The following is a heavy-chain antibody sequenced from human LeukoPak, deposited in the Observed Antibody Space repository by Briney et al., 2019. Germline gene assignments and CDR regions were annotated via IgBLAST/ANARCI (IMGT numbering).Heavy chain of an antibody. V-gene: IGHV1-2*02. J-gene: IGHJ4*02. D-gene: IGHD3-10*01. CDR1: GYTFTDSY. CDR3: ARDGRLTIFVRGIITEGSPPKD. Sequence: ASVKVSCKASGYTFTDSYMHWVRQAPGQGLEWMGWINPKTGGTNYAQRFQGRVTMTRDTSIRTAYMELNSLRSDDTAVYYCARDGRLTIFVRGIITEGSPPKDWGQGTLVTVSS. CDR2: INPKTGGT.